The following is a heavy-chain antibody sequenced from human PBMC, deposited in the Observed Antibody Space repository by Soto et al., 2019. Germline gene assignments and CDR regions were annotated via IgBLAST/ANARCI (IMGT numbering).Heavy chain of an antibody. Sequence: QLQLQESGPGLVKPSETLSLTCSVSGGSISSSSYYWGWIRQPPGKGLEWIGSIYYSGSTYYNPSHKSRFTISVDTSKNQFSLKLSSVTAADTAVYYCARLSAYANDAFDIWGQGTMVTVSS. CDR3: ARLSAYANDAFDI. CDR2: IYYSGST. V-gene: IGHV4-39*01. J-gene: IGHJ3*02. CDR1: GGSISSSSYY. D-gene: IGHD2-8*01.